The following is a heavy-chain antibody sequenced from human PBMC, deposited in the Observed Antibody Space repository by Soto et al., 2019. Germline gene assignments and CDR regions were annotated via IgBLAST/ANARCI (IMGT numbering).Heavy chain of an antibody. V-gene: IGHV3-23*01. CDR1: GFTFSNYA. J-gene: IGHJ4*02. CDR3: AKAHGTPLYYFDS. D-gene: IGHD1-1*01. Sequence: EVQLLESGGGLVQPGGSLRLSCAASGFTFSNYAMRWVRQAPGKGLVWVSAISSSGGSTYYGDSVKGRFTISRDNSKNALYLQTNSLKAEDPAVYYCAKAHGTPLYYFDSWGQGTLVIVSS. CDR2: ISSSGGST.